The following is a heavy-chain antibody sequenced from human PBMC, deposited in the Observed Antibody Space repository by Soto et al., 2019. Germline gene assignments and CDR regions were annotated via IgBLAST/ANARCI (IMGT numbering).Heavy chain of an antibody. D-gene: IGHD2-21*02. Sequence: KTSETLSLTCSSSGDSITNSIYYWGWIRQSPVKGLVWIGRFIYGGPTYYSLSLESRVSISADTPKNQFSLRLNSVTAADTAIYFCARHTSHPSLVTSSLFVDWGHGALVTVSS. V-gene: IGHV4-39*01. J-gene: IGHJ4*01. CDR3: ARHTSHPSLVTSSLFVD. CDR2: FIYGGPT. CDR1: GDSITNSIYY.